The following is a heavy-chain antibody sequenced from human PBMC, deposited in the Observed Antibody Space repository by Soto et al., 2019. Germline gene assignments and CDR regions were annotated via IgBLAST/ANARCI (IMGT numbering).Heavy chain of an antibody. J-gene: IGHJ4*02. CDR2: INPGNGHA. Sequence: QVQLVQSGAEVKKPGASVKISCKASGYTFTSHAIHWVRQAPGQRLEWMGWINPGNGHAEYSQKFQGSVTITRDTSGSVACMQVTTLTAAATAVYGWARAPQALGVNSCEYWGQRTLVTVSA. D-gene: IGHD3-16*01. CDR1: GYTFTSHA. CDR3: ARAPQALGVNSCEY. V-gene: IGHV1-3*01.